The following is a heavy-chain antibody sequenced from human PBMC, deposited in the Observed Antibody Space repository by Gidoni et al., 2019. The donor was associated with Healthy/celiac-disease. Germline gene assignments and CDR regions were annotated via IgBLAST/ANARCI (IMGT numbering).Heavy chain of an antibody. Sequence: FSSYDMSWVGQGPGKWLEWVSVISGNGGSTYYADSVKGRFTISRDNSKKTLYLQMNRPRVEDTAVYYCAKEAPTLTHFDSWGQGTLVTVSP. V-gene: IGHV3-23*01. CDR1: FSSYD. CDR3: AKEAPTLTHFDS. J-gene: IGHJ4*02. CDR2: ISGNGGST.